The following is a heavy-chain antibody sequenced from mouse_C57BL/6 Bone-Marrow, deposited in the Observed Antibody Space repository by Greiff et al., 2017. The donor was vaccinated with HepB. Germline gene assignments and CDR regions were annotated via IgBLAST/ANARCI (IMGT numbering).Heavy chain of an antibody. CDR1: GYTFTSYG. V-gene: IGHV1-81*01. D-gene: IGHD2-1*01. J-gene: IGHJ1*03. CDR3: ARRDGNFPYWYFDV. CDR2: IYPRSGNT. Sequence: QVQLQQSGAELARPGASVKLSCKASGYTFTSYGISWVKQRTGQGLEWIGEIYPRSGNTYYNEKFKGKATLTADKSSSTAYMELRSLTSEDSAVYFCARRDGNFPYWYFDVWGTGTTVTVSS.